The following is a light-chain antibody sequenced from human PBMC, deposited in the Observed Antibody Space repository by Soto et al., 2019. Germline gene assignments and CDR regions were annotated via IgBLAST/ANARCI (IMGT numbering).Light chain of an antibody. V-gene: IGLV1-44*01. CDR2: NDN. Sequence: QSVLTQPPSASGTPGQRVTISCSGSSSNIGSNTVNWYQQITGTAPKLLIYNDNQRPSGVPDRFSGSKSGTSGSLAISGLQSEDEGDYYCAASDDSLNGHVVFGGGTKLTVL. CDR3: AASDDSLNGHVV. CDR1: SSNIGSNT. J-gene: IGLJ2*01.